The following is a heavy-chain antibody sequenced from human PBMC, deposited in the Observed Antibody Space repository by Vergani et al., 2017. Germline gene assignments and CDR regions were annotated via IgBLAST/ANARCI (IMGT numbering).Heavy chain of an antibody. Sequence: EVQLVPSGAEVKKPGESLKISCKGSGYSFTSYWIGWVRQMPGKGLEWMGIIYPGDSDTRYSPSFQGQVTISADKSISTAYLQWSSLKASDTAMYYCARRRGSYELNYYYGMDVWGQGTTVTVSS. CDR2: IYPGDSDT. CDR1: GYSFTSYW. D-gene: IGHD1-26*01. J-gene: IGHJ6*02. V-gene: IGHV5-51*01. CDR3: ARRRGSYELNYYYGMDV.